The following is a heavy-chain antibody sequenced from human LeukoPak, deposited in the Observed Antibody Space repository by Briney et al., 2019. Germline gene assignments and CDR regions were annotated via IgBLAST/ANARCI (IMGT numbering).Heavy chain of an antibody. CDR3: ARTAGDY. D-gene: IGHD6-25*01. Sequence: SETLSLTCTVSGGSISSSTHYWGWIRQPPGKGLEWIGSIYYSGTTYYNPSLKGRVTISVDTPRNQFSLKVRSVTAADTAMYFCARTAGDYWGQGTLVTVSS. V-gene: IGHV4-39*01. CDR2: IYYSGTT. J-gene: IGHJ4*02. CDR1: GGSISSSTHY.